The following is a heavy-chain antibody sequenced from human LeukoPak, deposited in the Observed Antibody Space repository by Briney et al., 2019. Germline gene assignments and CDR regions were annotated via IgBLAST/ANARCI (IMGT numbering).Heavy chain of an antibody. CDR2: IRYDGSNK. CDR1: GFTFSSYG. V-gene: IGHV3-30*02. Sequence: GGSLRLSCAASGFTFSSYGMHWVRQAPGKGLEWVAFIRYDGSNKYYADSVKGRFTISRDNSKNTLYLQMNSLRAEDTAVYYCAKDRIAVAGHGPLDYWGQGTLVTVSS. CDR3: AKDRIAVAGHGPLDY. D-gene: IGHD6-19*01. J-gene: IGHJ4*02.